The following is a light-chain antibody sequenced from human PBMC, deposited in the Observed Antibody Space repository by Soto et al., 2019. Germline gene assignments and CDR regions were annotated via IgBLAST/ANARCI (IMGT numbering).Light chain of an antibody. CDR2: EVS. V-gene: IGLV2-14*01. CDR3: SSYSGSTAVYV. Sequence: QSALTQPASVSGSLGQSITISCTGTSSDVGYYNFVSWYQQHPGEAPKLIIHEVSNRPSGISNRFSASKSGNTASLTISGLQAEDEADYHCSSYSGSTAVYVFGTGTKVTVL. J-gene: IGLJ1*01. CDR1: SSDVGYYNF.